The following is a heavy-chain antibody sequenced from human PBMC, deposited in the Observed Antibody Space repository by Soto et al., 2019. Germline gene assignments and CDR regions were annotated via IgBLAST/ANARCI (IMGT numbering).Heavy chain of an antibody. CDR1: GASINTFY. CDR2: IFSSGST. V-gene: IGHV4-4*07. J-gene: IGHJ4*02. Sequence: ESLSLTCTLSGASINTFYWSWVRQPSGKGLEWIGRIFSSGSTSFNPSLESRVAMSVDTSKNHFSLNLSSVTAADMAVYYCAREGSYSAYNFAHGIQLWSFDFWGQGALVTV. D-gene: IGHD5-18*01. CDR3: AREGSYSAYNFAHGIQLWSFDF.